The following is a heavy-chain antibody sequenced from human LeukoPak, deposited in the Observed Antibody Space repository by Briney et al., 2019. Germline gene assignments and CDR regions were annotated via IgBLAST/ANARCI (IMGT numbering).Heavy chain of an antibody. CDR1: GFTFSSYA. Sequence: GGSLRLSCAASGFTFSSYAMSWVRQAPGKGLEWVSAISGSGGSTYYADSVKGRFTISRDNAKNSLYLQMNSLRAEDTALYYCAKSSGNYLNYYYYMDVWGKGTTVTISS. CDR3: AKSSGNYLNYYYYMDV. D-gene: IGHD3-10*01. J-gene: IGHJ6*03. CDR2: ISGSGGST. V-gene: IGHV3-23*01.